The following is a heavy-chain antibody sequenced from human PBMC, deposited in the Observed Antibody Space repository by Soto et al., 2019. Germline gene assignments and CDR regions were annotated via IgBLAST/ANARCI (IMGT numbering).Heavy chain of an antibody. J-gene: IGHJ3*02. CDR1: GGSISSSSYY. CDR3: ARSPRLGATTFDI. D-gene: IGHD1-26*01. V-gene: IGHV4-39*01. Sequence: ASETLSLTCTVSGGSISSSSYYWGWIRQPPGKGLEWIGSIYYSGSTYYNPSLKSRVTISVDTSKNQFSLNLSSVTAADTAVYYCARSPRLGATTFDIWGQGTMVTVSS. CDR2: IYYSGST.